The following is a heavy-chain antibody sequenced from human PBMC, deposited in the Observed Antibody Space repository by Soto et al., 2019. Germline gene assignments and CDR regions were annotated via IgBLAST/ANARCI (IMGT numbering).Heavy chain of an antibody. CDR2: ISWNSGSI. CDR3: AKDPYYDILTGGFDY. CDR1: GFTFDDYA. Sequence: EVQLVESGGGLVQPGRSLRLSCAAPGFTFDDYAMHWVRQAPGKGLEWVSGISWNSGSIGYADSVKGRFTISRDNAKNSLYLQMNSLRAEDTALYYCAKDPYYDILTGGFDYWGQGTLVTVSS. J-gene: IGHJ4*02. V-gene: IGHV3-9*01. D-gene: IGHD3-9*01.